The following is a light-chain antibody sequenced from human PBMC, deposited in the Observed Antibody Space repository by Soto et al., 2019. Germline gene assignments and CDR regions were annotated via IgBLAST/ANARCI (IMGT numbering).Light chain of an antibody. CDR3: ATWDDSLHGYV. CDR1: NSNIGNNK. V-gene: IGLV1-44*01. Sequence: QSALTQPPSASGTPGQRVTVSCSGSNSNIGNNKVNWYQQLPGTAPKLLIYTSNQRPSGVPDRFSGSKSGTSASLAISGLQSEDEADYYCATWDDSLHGYVFGTGTKLTVL. J-gene: IGLJ1*01. CDR2: TSN.